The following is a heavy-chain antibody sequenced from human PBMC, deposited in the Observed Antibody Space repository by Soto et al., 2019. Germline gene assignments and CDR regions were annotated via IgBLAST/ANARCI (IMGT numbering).Heavy chain of an antibody. D-gene: IGHD2-2*01. Sequence: ASVKVSCKASGYTFTSYGISWVRQAPGQGLEWMGWISAYNGNTNYAQKLQGRVTMTTDTSTSTAYMELRSLRSDDTAVYYCARDYLLRSSRSFCVDYWGQGNLVTVSS. V-gene: IGHV1-18*04. CDR2: ISAYNGNT. J-gene: IGHJ4*02. CDR3: ARDYLLRSSRSFCVDY. CDR1: GYTFTSYG.